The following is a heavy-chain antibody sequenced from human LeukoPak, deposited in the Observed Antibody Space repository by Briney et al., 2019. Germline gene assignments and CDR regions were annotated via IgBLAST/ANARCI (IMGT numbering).Heavy chain of an antibody. D-gene: IGHD3-9*01. V-gene: IGHV3-64D*06. CDR1: GFTFSSYA. CDR3: VKDMGYDILTGYYIGYSDY. Sequence: GGSLRLSCSASGFTFSSYAMHWVRQAPGKGLEYVSAISSNGGSTYYADSVKGRFTISRDNSKNTLYLQMSSLRAEDTAVYYCVKDMGYDILTGYYIGYSDYWGQGTLVTVSS. J-gene: IGHJ4*02. CDR2: ISSNGGST.